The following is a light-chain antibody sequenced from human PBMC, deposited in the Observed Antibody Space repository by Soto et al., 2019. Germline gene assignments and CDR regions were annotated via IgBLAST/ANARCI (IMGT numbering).Light chain of an antibody. V-gene: IGKV1-5*01. CDR3: KQYNSYLYT. CDR1: QSISSW. CDR2: DAS. J-gene: IGKJ2*01. Sequence: DIQMTQSPSTLSASVGDRVTITCRASQSISSWLAWYQQKPGKAPKLLIYDASSLESGVPSRFSGSGSGTEVTLTISSLQPDDFATYYCKQYNSYLYTFAQGTNLEIK.